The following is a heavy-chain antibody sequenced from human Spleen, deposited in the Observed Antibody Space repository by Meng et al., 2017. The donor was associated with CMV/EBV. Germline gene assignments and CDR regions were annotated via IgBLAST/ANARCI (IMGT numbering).Heavy chain of an antibody. D-gene: IGHD5-18*01. J-gene: IGHJ6*02. CDR2: IYAGDYT. CDR1: GFTVSGNY. CDR3: TRDSHGGYSYAEGGMDV. V-gene: IGHV3-53*01. Sequence: GGSLRLSCAASGFTVSGNYMSWVRQAPGKGLEWVSVIYAGDYTFYADSVRGRFTISRDISKNMLYLQMNSLRAEDTAVYYCTRDSHGGYSYAEGGMDVWGQGTTVTVSS.